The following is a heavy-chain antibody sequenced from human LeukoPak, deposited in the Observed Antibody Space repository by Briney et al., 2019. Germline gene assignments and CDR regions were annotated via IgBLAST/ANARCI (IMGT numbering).Heavy chain of an antibody. CDR2: IYYSGST. Sequence: AETLSLTCTVSGGSISSYYWSWIRQPPGKGLEWMGYIYYSGSTNYNPSLKSRVTISVDTSKNQFSLKLSSVTAADTAVYYCARASAVAATTWFDPWGQGTLVTVSS. V-gene: IGHV4-59*01. CDR3: ARASAVAATTWFDP. D-gene: IGHD6-19*01. J-gene: IGHJ5*02. CDR1: GGSISSYY.